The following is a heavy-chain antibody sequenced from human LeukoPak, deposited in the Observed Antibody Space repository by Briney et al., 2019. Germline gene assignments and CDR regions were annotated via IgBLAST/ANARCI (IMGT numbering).Heavy chain of an antibody. CDR1: GGSISSYY. V-gene: IGHV3-15*01. Sequence: PSETLSLTCTVSGGSISSYYWSWIRQPPGKGLEWIGRIKSKTDGETTNYAEPVRGRFTISRDDSKSAVYLQMSSLKIEDTAVYYCTTDLGTYYHGSQRLIPIDYWGQGTLVTVSS. CDR3: TTDLGTYYHGSQRLIPIDY. J-gene: IGHJ4*02. D-gene: IGHD3-10*01. CDR2: IKSKTDGETT.